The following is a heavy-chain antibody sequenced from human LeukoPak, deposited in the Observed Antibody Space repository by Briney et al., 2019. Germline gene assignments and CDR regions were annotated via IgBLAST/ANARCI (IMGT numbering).Heavy chain of an antibody. Sequence: SQTLSLTCTVSGGSISSGDYYWSWIRQPPGKGLEWIGYIYYSGSTYYSPSLKSRVTISVDTSKNQFSLKLSSVTAADTAVYYCARDGKWGTFDYWGQGTLVTVSS. J-gene: IGHJ4*02. CDR1: GGSISSGDYY. CDR2: IYYSGST. D-gene: IGHD1-26*01. V-gene: IGHV4-30-4*01. CDR3: ARDGKWGTFDY.